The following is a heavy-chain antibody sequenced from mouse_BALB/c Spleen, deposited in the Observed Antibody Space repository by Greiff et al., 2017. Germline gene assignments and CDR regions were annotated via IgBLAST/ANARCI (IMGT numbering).Heavy chain of an antibody. J-gene: IGHJ1*01. CDR2: IYPGDGDT. D-gene: IGHD4-1*01. V-gene: IGHV1-80*01. Sequence: VQLVESGAELVRPGSSVKISCKASGYAFSSYWMNWVKQRPGQGLEWIGQIYPGDGDTNYNGKFKGKATLTADKSSSTAYMQLSSLTSEDSAVYFCALSNWDWYFDVWGAGTTVTVSS. CDR1: GYAFSSYW. CDR3: ALSNWDWYFDV.